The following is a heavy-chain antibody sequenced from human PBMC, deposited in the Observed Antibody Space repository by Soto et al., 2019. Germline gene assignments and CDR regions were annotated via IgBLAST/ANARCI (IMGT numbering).Heavy chain of an antibody. CDR1: GDSISSGGYY. CDR3: AAEVGFGPLFDY. D-gene: IGHD3-3*01. J-gene: IGHJ4*02. V-gene: IGHV4-31*03. CDR2: IYYSGST. Sequence: QVQLQESGPGLVKPSQTLSLTCTVSGDSISSGGYYWSWIRQHPGKGLEWIGYIYYSGSTYYNPSPXSXXTISVDTSKNQFSLKLSSVTAAATAVYYCAAEVGFGPLFDYWGQGTLVTVSS.